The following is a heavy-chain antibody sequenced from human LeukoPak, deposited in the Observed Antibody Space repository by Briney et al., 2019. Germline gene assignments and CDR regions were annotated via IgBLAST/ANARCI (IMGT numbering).Heavy chain of an antibody. CDR1: GGSISSYY. CDR3: ARRGRFGDYYYYMDV. Sequence: SEALSLTCTVSGGSISSYYWSWIRQPPGKGLEWIGYIYTSGSTNYNPSLKNRVTISVDTSKNQFSLKLSSVTAADTAVYYCARRGRFGDYYYYMDVWGKGTTVTVSS. D-gene: IGHD3-10*01. V-gene: IGHV4-4*09. CDR2: IYTSGST. J-gene: IGHJ6*03.